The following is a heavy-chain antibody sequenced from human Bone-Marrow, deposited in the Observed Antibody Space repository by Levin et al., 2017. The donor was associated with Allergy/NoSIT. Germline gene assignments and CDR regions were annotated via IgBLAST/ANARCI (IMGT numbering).Heavy chain of an antibody. CDR1: GFTFRNYA. CDR3: AKGTTKWELYDY. CDR2: ITGGGDHT. D-gene: IGHD1-26*01. Sequence: PGGSLRLSCAASGFTFRNYAMSWVRQVPGKGLEWVSAITGGGDHTFYADSVKGRFTISRDNSKNTLHLQMNSLRGDDTAVYYCAKGTTKWELYDYWGQGTLVTVFS. J-gene: IGHJ4*02. V-gene: IGHV3-23*01.